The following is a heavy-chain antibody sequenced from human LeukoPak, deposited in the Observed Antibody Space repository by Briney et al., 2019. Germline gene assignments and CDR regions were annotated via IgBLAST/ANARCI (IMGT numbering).Heavy chain of an antibody. V-gene: IGHV4-61*10. CDR2: IYYSGST. J-gene: IGHJ5*02. CDR3: ASHGLVWSFDP. Sequence: SETLSLTCTVSGGSISSGSYYWSWIRQPAGKGLEWIGYIYYSGSTNYNPSLMSRVTMSVDTSKNQFSLKLSSVTAADTAVYYCASHGLVWSFDPWGQGTLVTVSS. CDR1: GGSISSGSYY. D-gene: IGHD3-10*01.